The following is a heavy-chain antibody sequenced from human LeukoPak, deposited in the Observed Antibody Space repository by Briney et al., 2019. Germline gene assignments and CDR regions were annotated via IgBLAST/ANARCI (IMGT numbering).Heavy chain of an antibody. D-gene: IGHD3-16*02. CDR2: INPNSGAT. J-gene: IGHJ6*02. V-gene: IGHV1-2*06. CDR3: AREELSPYYYYYGMDV. CDR1: GYTFTVYF. Sequence: ASVKVSCKASGYTFTVYFIHWVRQAPGQGLEWMGRINPNSGATDYAQKFQGRVTMTRDTSISTAYMELSSLKSDDTAVYYCAREELSPYYYYYGMDVWGQGTTVTVSS.